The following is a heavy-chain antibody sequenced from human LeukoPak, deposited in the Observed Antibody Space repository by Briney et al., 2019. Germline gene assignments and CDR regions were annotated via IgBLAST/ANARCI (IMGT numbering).Heavy chain of an antibody. V-gene: IGHV1-46*01. CDR2: INPSGGST. CDR3: ARDQARILTGYYPFDY. Sequence: GASVKVSCKASGYTFTSYYMHWVRQAPGQGLEWMGIINPSGGSTSYAQKFQGRVTMTRDTSTSTVYMELSSLRSEDTAVYYCARDQARILTGYYPFDYWGQGTLVTVSS. D-gene: IGHD3-9*01. J-gene: IGHJ4*02. CDR1: GYTFTSYY.